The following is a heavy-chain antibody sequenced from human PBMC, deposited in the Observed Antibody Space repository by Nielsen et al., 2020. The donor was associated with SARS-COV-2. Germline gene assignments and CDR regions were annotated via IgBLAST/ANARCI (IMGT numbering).Heavy chain of an antibody. Sequence: WIRQPPGKGLEWVAVISYDGSNKYYADSVKGRFTISRDNSKNTLYLQMNSLRAEDTAVYYCARDGTTMVRGVITIYYYYYMDVWGKGTTVTVSS. D-gene: IGHD3-10*01. CDR3: ARDGTTMVRGVITIYYYYYMDV. J-gene: IGHJ6*03. V-gene: IGHV3-33*05. CDR2: ISYDGSNK.